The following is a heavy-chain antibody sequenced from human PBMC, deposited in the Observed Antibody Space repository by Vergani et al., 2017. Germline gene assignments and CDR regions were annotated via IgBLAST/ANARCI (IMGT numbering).Heavy chain of an antibody. CDR1: GGSFSGYY. J-gene: IGHJ5*02. CDR2: IYYSGST. V-gene: IGHV4-34*01. Sequence: QVQLQQWGAGLLKPSETLSLTCAVYGGSFSGYYWSWIRQPPGKGLEWIGYIYYSGSTYYNPSLKSRVTISVDTSKNQFSLKLSSVTAEDTAVYYCARDISEKEGSTVTTDWFDPWGQGTLVTVSS. CDR3: ARDISEKEGSTVTTDWFDP. D-gene: IGHD4-17*01.